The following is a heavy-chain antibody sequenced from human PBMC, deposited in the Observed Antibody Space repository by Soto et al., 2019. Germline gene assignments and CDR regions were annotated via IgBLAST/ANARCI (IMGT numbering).Heavy chain of an antibody. J-gene: IGHJ4*02. CDR3: ASGGSKLFDY. Sequence: QVQLQESGPGLVKPSETLSLTCTVSGGSISSYYWSWIRQPPGKGLEWIGYFYYSGSTNYNPSLKRRVPRSVDTSKHQVSLQRSSVPAADTAVYYCASGGSKLFDYWGQGTLVTVSS. CDR1: GGSISSYY. CDR2: FYYSGST. V-gene: IGHV4-59*01. D-gene: IGHD5-12*01.